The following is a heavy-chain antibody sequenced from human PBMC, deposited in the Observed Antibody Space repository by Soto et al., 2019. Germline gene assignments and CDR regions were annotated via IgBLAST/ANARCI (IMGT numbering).Heavy chain of an antibody. V-gene: IGHV1-18*01. CDR1: GYTFTSYG. Sequence: GASVKVSCKTSGYTFTSYGISWVRQAPGQGLEWMGWISAYNGNTNYAQKLQGRVTMTTDTSTSTAYMELRSLRSDDTAVYYCAMRVNYGSVYSYYMDVWGTGTTVTVSS. J-gene: IGHJ6*03. CDR2: ISAYNGNT. D-gene: IGHD3-10*01. CDR3: AMRVNYGSVYSYYMDV.